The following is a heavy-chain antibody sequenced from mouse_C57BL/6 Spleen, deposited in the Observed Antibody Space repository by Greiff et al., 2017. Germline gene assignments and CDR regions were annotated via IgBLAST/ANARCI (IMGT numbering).Heavy chain of an antibody. Sequence: EVQLQQSGPVLVKPGASVKMSCKASGYTFTDYYMNWVKQSHGKSLEWIGVLNPYNGGTSYNQKFKGKATLTVDKSSSTAYMELNSLTSEDSAVYYCARSYDWDARDYWGQGTSVTVSS. D-gene: IGHD2-4*01. CDR3: ARSYDWDARDY. V-gene: IGHV1-19*01. J-gene: IGHJ4*01. CDR1: GYTFTDYY. CDR2: LNPYNGGT.